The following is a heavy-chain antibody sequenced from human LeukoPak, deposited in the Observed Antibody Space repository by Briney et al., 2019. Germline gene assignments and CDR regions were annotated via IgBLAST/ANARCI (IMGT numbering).Heavy chain of an antibody. CDR2: VSPDGYD. Sequence: SETLSLTRALSGVSLSEYYWSWIRQSPGKGQEWIGEVSPDGYDTYNPPLKTRVSISVDRPEKQLSLRLLSVPAAHTPLYLCARSRFVSGPEICYNLRAQGSLVTGFS. D-gene: IGHD2-8*01. CDR3: ARSRFVSGPEICYNL. CDR1: GVSLSEYY. V-gene: IGHV4-34*01. J-gene: IGHJ4*02.